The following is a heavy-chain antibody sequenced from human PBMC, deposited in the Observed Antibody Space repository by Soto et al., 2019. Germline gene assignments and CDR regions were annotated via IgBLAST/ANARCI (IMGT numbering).Heavy chain of an antibody. CDR1: GGSISSSNW. J-gene: IGHJ4*02. D-gene: IGHD2-2*02. V-gene: IGHV4-4*02. Sequence: QVQLRESGPGLVKPSGTLSLTCAVSGGSISSSNWWSWVRQPPGKGLEWIGEIYHSGSTNYNPSLKSRVTISVDKSKNQFSLKLSSVTAADTAVYYCARERYLVVVPAAIGKYFDYWGQGTLVTVSS. CDR2: IYHSGST. CDR3: ARERYLVVVPAAIGKYFDY.